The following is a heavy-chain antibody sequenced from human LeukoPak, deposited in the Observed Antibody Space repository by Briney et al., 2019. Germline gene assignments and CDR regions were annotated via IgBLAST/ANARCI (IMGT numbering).Heavy chain of an antibody. CDR3: AKQLGYCSDGSCYFPY. CDR2: ISNNGGYT. V-gene: IGHV3-23*01. J-gene: IGHJ4*02. CDR1: GFTFSSSA. Sequence: GGSLRLSCAASGFTFSSSAMNWVRQAPGKGLEWVSAISNNGGYTYYADSVQGRFTISRDNSKSTLCLQMNSLRAEDTAVYYCAKQLGYCSDGSCYFPYWGQGTLVTVSS. D-gene: IGHD2-15*01.